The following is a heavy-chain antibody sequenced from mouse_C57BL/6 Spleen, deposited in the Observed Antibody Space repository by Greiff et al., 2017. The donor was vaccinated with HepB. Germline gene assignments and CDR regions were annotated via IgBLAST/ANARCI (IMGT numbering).Heavy chain of an antibody. V-gene: IGHV5-16*01. D-gene: IGHD1-1*01. CDR2: INYDGSST. Sequence: EVKVVESEGGLVQPGSSMKLSCTASGFTFSDYYMAWVRQVPEKGLEWVANINYDGSSTYYLESLKSRFIISRDNAKNILYLQMSSLKSEDTATYYCARDGGRRSMDYWGQGTSVTVSS. CDR1: GFTFSDYY. CDR3: ARDGGRRSMDY. J-gene: IGHJ4*01.